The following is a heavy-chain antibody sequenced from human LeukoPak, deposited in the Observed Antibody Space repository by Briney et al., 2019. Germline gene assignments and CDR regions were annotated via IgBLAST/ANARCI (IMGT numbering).Heavy chain of an antibody. V-gene: IGHV3-30*18. D-gene: IGHD6-13*01. Sequence: HPGGSLRLSCAASGFTFSIYGMHWVRQAPGKGLEWVAVISYDGSNKYYADSVKGRFTISRDNSKNTLYLQMNSLRAEDTAVYYCAKDRTAAGRYGDWFDPWGQGTLVAVSS. CDR2: ISYDGSNK. CDR1: GFTFSIYG. CDR3: AKDRTAAGRYGDWFDP. J-gene: IGHJ5*02.